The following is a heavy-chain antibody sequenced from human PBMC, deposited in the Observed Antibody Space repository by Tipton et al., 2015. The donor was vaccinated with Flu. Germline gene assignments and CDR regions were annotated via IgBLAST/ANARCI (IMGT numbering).Heavy chain of an antibody. Sequence: QLVQSGGGVVQPGRSLRLSCAASGFTFSSYGMHWVRQAPGKGLEWVAVISYDGSNKYYADSVKGRFTISRDNSKNTLYLQMNSLRAEDTAVYYCAKDSRFRGYSYGHGGWFDPWGQGTLVTVSS. CDR3: AKDSRFRGYSYGHGGWFDP. CDR1: GFTFSSYG. V-gene: IGHV3-30*18. J-gene: IGHJ5*02. D-gene: IGHD5-18*01. CDR2: ISYDGSNK.